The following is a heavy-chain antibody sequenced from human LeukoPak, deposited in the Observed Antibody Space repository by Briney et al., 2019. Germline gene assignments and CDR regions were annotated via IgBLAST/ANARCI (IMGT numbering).Heavy chain of an antibody. J-gene: IGHJ5*02. V-gene: IGHV3-48*01. CDR2: ISRTSSAI. CDR1: GFTFSSYS. CDR3: VKDVAPGRPGAGPGA. Sequence: GGSLRLSCAGSGFTFSSYSMSWVRQAPGKGLEWVSYISRTSSAIYYADSVKGRFTISRDNAKNSLYLQMNSLRTEDTALYYCVKDVAPGRPGAGPGAWGQGTLVTVSS. D-gene: IGHD6-13*01.